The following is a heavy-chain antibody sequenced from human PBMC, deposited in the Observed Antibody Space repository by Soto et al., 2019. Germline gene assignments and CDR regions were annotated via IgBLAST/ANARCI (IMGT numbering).Heavy chain of an antibody. D-gene: IGHD6-19*01. CDR3: ARSVAVPGAHIDY. V-gene: IGHV4-59*01. CDR2: VYYTGST. J-gene: IGHJ4*02. Sequence: SETLSLTCSVSGGSISGSYWSWIRQSPGKGLEWLGYVYYTGSTNYSPSLRSRVSISVDTSKNEFSLRLSSVTAADTAVYFCARSVAVPGAHIDYWGQRTQVTVSS. CDR1: GGSISGSY.